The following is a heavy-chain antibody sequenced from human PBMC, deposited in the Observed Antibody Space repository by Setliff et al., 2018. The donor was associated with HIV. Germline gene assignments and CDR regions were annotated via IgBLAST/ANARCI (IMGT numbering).Heavy chain of an antibody. V-gene: IGHV4-4*09. CDR2: IFSSGST. Sequence: SETLSLTCTVSGDSISSYSWNWIRQSPGGGLEWIGFIFSSGSTKYNPSLQSRVTMSIDTSKNQFSLKLTSVTAAGTAVYYCARRIDNSGSFPDKNWFDTWGQGSLVTASS. CDR3: ARRIDNSGSFPDKNWFDT. J-gene: IGHJ5*02. CDR1: GDSISSYS. D-gene: IGHD3-10*01.